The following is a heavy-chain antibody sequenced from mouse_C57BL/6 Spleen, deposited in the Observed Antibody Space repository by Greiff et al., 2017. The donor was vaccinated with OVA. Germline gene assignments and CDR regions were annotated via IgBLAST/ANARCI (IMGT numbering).Heavy chain of an antibody. Sequence: QVQLKQSGPELVKPGASVKISCKASGYAFSSSWMNWVKQRPGKGLEWIGRIYPGDGDTNYNGKFKGKATLTADKSSSTAYMQLSSLTSEDSAVYFCARGGTTVTSYYFDYWGQGTTLTVSS. CDR2: IYPGDGDT. CDR3: ARGGTTVTSYYFDY. D-gene: IGHD2-1*01. CDR1: GYAFSSSW. V-gene: IGHV1-82*01. J-gene: IGHJ2*01.